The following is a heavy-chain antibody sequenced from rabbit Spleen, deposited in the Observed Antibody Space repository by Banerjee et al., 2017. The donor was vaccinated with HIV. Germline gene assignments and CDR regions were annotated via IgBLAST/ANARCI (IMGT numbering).Heavy chain of an antibody. CDR3: ARDTGSSFSSYGMDL. CDR1: GVSFSSDNY. Sequence: QSLEESGGDLVKPGASLTLTCTASGVSFSSDNYICWVRQAPGKGLEWIACIDAGSSGFTYFASWAKGRFTISKTSSTTVTLQMTSLTAADTATYFCARDTGSSFSSYGMDLWGPGTLVTVS. J-gene: IGHJ6*01. D-gene: IGHD8-1*01. CDR2: IDAGSSGFT. V-gene: IGHV1S40*01.